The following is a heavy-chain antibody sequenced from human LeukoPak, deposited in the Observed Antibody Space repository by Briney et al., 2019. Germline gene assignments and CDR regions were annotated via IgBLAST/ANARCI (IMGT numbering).Heavy chain of an antibody. Sequence: PGGSLRLSCAASGFTFSNYGMHWVRQAPGKGLEWEAVISYDGSNKYYADSVKGRFTISRDNSKNTLYLQMNSLRAEDTAVYYCARLVATRTPKDWGQGTLVTVSS. CDR1: GFTFSNYG. V-gene: IGHV3-30*03. CDR3: ARLVATRTPKD. J-gene: IGHJ4*02. D-gene: IGHD5-12*01. CDR2: ISYDGSNK.